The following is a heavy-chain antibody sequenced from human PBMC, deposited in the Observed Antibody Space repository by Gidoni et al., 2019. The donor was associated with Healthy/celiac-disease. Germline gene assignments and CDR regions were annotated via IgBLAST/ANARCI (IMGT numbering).Heavy chain of an antibody. J-gene: IGHJ6*02. V-gene: IGHV1-24*01. CDR3: ATGWELGATLYGMDV. D-gene: IGHD1-26*01. CDR2: FDPEDGET. CDR1: GYTVTELS. Sequence: QVQLVQSGAEVKKAGASVKVSCKVPGYTVTELSMHWVRQAPGKGLEWMGGFDPEDGETIYAQKFQGRVTITEDTSTHTAYMELCSLRSEDTAVYYCATGWELGATLYGMDVWGQGTTVTVSS.